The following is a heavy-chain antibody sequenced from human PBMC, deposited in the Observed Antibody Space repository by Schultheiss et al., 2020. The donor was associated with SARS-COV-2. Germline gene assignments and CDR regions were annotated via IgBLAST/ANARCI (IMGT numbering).Heavy chain of an antibody. J-gene: IGHJ4*02. Sequence: SETLSLTCTVSGDSIASRSHYWGWIRQPPGKGLEWIASIYYSGTTYYNPSLKSRVTISVDTSKNQFSLRLTSVTAADTAIYYCARGNDFVYFFDSWGQGVLVTVSS. CDR3: ARGNDFVYFFDS. D-gene: IGHD3-3*01. V-gene: IGHV4-39*01. CDR2: IYYSGTT. CDR1: GDSIASRSHY.